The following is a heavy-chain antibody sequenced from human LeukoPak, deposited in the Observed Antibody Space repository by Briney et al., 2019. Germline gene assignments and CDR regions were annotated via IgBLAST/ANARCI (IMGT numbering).Heavy chain of an antibody. CDR2: IYYSGST. J-gene: IGHJ6*03. CDR3: ARQGRGYSYGFTVYYYYMDV. D-gene: IGHD5-18*01. V-gene: IGHV4-39*01. CDR1: GGSISSSSYY. Sequence: SETLSLTCTVSGGSISSSSYYWGWIRQPPGKGLEWIGSIYYSGSTYYNPSLKSRVTISVDTSKNQFSLKLSSVTAADTAVYYCARQGRGYSYGFTVYYYYMDVWGKGTTVTISS.